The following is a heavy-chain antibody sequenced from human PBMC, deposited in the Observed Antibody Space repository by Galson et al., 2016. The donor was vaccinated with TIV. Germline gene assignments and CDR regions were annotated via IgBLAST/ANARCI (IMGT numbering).Heavy chain of an antibody. J-gene: IGHJ6*03. CDR1: GGTFNIYA. CDR2: ILPIFGAA. V-gene: IGHV1-69*13. D-gene: IGHD6-19*01. Sequence: SVKVSCKASGGTFNIYAISWVRQAPGQGLEWMGGILPIFGAAPYAQKFQGRVTITADESTNTAYMELSSLKSDDTAMYYCARPSSSCRGCSYYYYMDVWGKGTTVTVSS. CDR3: ARPSSSCRGCSYYYYMDV.